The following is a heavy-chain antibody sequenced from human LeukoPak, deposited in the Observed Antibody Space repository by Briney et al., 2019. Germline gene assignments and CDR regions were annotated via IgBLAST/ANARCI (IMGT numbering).Heavy chain of an antibody. CDR1: GFTFSSYA. CDR3: AKRCVRGWSIDAFDC. V-gene: IGHV3-23*01. D-gene: IGHD6-19*01. J-gene: IGHJ3*01. CDR2: IRGSDGIT. Sequence: GGSLRLSCAASGFTFSSYAMGWVRQAPGKGLEWVSTIRGSDGITYYADSVKGRFTISRDNSKNTLYLQMNSLRAEDTAVYYCAKRCVRGWSIDAFDCWGQGTMVTVSS.